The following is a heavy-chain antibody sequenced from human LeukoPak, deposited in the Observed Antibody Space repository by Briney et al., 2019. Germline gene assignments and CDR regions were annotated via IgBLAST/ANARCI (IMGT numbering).Heavy chain of an antibody. J-gene: IGHJ4*02. D-gene: IGHD4-17*01. V-gene: IGHV3-9*01. CDR1: GFICHDYA. Sequence: GGSLRLSCAASGFICHDYAMHWVRQAPGKGLEWVSGISWDSDSIDYADSGKGRFTISRDNAKNSLYLQMNSLRAEDTAVYYCARDYYTVTTFFDYWGQGTLVTVSS. CDR3: ARDYYTVTTFFDY. CDR2: ISWDSDSI.